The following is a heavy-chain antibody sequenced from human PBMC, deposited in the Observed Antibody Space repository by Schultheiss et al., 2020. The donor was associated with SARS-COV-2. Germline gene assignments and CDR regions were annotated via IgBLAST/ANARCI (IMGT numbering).Heavy chain of an antibody. CDR1: GFTFSGSA. D-gene: IGHD1-14*01. Sequence: GESLKISCAASGFTFSGSAMHWVRQASGKGLEWVGRIRSKANSYATAYAASVKGRFTISRDDSQNTAYLQMNSLKTEDTAVYYCTNNSPGYWGQGTLVTVSS. V-gene: IGHV3-73*01. CDR2: IRSKANSYAT. J-gene: IGHJ4*02. CDR3: TNNSPGY.